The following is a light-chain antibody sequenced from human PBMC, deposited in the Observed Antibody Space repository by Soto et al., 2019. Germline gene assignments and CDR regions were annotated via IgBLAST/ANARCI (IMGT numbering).Light chain of an antibody. CDR2: EVS. J-gene: IGLJ1*01. CDR1: SSEVGGYNY. V-gene: IGLV2-14*01. CDR3: SSYTSSSTLYV. Sequence: QSALTQPASVSGSPGQSISFSCPGTSSEVGGYNYVSWYQQHPGKAPKLMIYEVSNRPSGVSNRFSGSKSGNTASLTISGLQAEDEADYYCSSYTSSSTLYVFGTGTKVTVL.